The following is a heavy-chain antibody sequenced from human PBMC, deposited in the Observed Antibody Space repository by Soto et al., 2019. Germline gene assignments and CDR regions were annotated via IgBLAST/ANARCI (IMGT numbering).Heavy chain of an antibody. Sequence: QVQLVQSGAEVKKPGASVKVSCKASGYTFTSYALHWVRQAPGQRLEWMGWINAGNGNTKYSQKFQGRFTITRDTSASTAYRELSSLRSEDTAVYYCARPTMMVGNDAFDIWGQGTMVTVSS. J-gene: IGHJ3*02. CDR3: ARPTMMVGNDAFDI. V-gene: IGHV1-3*01. CDR2: INAGNGNT. CDR1: GYTFTSYA. D-gene: IGHD3-22*01.